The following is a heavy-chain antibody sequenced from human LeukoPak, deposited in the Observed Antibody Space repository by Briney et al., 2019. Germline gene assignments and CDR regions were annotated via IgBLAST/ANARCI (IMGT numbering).Heavy chain of an antibody. CDR1: GFTFSSYA. V-gene: IGHV3-30-3*01. CDR3: ARDHPNSSGYWDY. D-gene: IGHD3-22*01. J-gene: IGHJ4*02. CDR2: ISYDGSNK. Sequence: GGSLRLSCAASGFTFSSYAMHWVRQAPGKGLEWVAVISYDGSNKYYPDSVKGRFTIPRDNSKNTLCLQMNSLRAEDTAVYYCARDHPNSSGYWDYWGQGTLVTVSS.